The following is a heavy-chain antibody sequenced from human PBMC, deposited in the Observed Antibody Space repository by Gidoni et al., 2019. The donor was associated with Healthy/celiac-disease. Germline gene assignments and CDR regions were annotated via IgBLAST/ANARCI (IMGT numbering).Heavy chain of an antibody. J-gene: IGHJ4*02. CDR1: GGSVSGHY. V-gene: IGHV4-34*01. Sequence: QVQLQQPGAGLLRPSETLSLTGAAYGGSVSGHYWSCIRQPPGKGLECIGEINHSGSTNYTPSLKSRVTISVDTSKSQCSLKLSFVTAAGTAVYCCARDFRQLGGYFDYWGQGTLVTVSS. D-gene: IGHD6-6*01. CDR3: ARDFRQLGGYFDY. CDR2: INHSGST.